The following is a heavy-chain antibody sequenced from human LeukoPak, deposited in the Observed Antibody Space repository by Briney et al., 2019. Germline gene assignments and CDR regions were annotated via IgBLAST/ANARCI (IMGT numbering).Heavy chain of an antibody. V-gene: IGHV3-23*01. CDR1: GFTFSNYA. CDR3: AKSPTHDSFDYFQS. CDR2: ISGSGGST. Sequence: GGSLRLSCAASGFTFSNYAMSWVSQAPGKGLEWVSAISGSGGSTDYADSVKGRLSISRDNSKKTLYLQMNSLRAEDTAVYYCAKSPTHDSFDYFQSWGQGTLVTVSS. J-gene: IGHJ4*02. D-gene: IGHD3-22*01.